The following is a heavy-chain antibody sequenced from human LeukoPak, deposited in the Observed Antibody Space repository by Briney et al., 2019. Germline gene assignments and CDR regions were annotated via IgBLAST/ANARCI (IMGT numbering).Heavy chain of an antibody. CDR1: GGSISSYY. D-gene: IGHD2-15*01. CDR3: ARRSSGGSLTFFDY. V-gene: IGHV4-39*01. CDR2: IYYSGST. Sequence: SETLSLTCTVSGGSISSYYWSWIRQPPGKGLEWIGSIYYSGSTYYNPSLKSRVTISVDTSKNQFSLKLSSVTAADTAVYYCARRSSGGSLTFFDYWGQGTLVTVSS. J-gene: IGHJ4*02.